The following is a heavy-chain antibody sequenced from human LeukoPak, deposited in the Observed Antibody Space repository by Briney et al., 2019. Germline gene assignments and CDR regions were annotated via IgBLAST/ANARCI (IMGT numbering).Heavy chain of an antibody. CDR2: MDYSGTT. Sequence: SETLSLTCSVSGDSISSSGRFYWGWLRQPPGKGLEWIGSMDYSGTTDYNPSLKSRVTISVDTSKNQFSLKLSSVTAADTAVYYCARIRENNDWYFDLWGRGTLVTVSS. V-gene: IGHV4-39*01. CDR3: ARIRENNDWYFDL. J-gene: IGHJ2*01. CDR1: GDSISSSGRFY. D-gene: IGHD1/OR15-1a*01.